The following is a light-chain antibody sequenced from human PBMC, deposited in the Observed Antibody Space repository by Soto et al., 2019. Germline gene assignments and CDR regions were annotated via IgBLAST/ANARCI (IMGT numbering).Light chain of an antibody. V-gene: IGLV2-8*01. CDR1: SSDVGGYNF. CDR2: DVT. CDR3: SSYAGSSIPVA. J-gene: IGLJ2*01. Sequence: QSALTQPPSASGSPGQSVTISCTGASSDVGGYNFVSWYHHPGKAPRLMIYDVTQRPSGVPDRFSGSKSGNTASLTVSGLQVDDEAYYYCSSYAGSSIPVAFGGGTKLTVL.